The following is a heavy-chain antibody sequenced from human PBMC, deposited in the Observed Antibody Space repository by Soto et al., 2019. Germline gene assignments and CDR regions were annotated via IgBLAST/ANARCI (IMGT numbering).Heavy chain of an antibody. V-gene: IGHV6-1*01. CDR1: GDSVSSNSAA. CDR2: TYYRSKWKT. Sequence: TSGDSVSSNSAAWNWVRQAPSRGLEWLGRTYYRSKWKTDYAVSVRGRITISPDTSKNQFSLQLNSVTPGDTAVYYCARGDVIDIWGRGTMVTVSS. J-gene: IGHJ3*02. D-gene: IGHD3-16*01. CDR3: ARGDVIDI.